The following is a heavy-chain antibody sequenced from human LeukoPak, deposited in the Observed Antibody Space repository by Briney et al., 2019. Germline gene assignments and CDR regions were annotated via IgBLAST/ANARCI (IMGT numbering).Heavy chain of an antibody. Sequence: PGGSLRLSCVGSGFTFRSHAMSWCRQAPEKGLEFVSGIYENGGTTYYADSVKGRFSISRDNSKNTLYLQMDSLRGEDTAVYYCAKDFRLGYSAHFDSWGQGALVTVSS. CDR3: AKDFRLGYSAHFDS. CDR2: IYENGGTT. V-gene: IGHV3-23*01. CDR1: GFTFRSHA. D-gene: IGHD2-21*01. J-gene: IGHJ4*02.